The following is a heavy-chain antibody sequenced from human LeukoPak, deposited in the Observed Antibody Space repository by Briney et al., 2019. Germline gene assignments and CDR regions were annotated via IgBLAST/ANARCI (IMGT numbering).Heavy chain of an antibody. V-gene: IGHV3-30*18. D-gene: IGHD1-26*01. J-gene: IGHJ4*02. Sequence: QPGGSLRLSCAASGFTFSSYGMHWVRQAPGKGLEWVAVTSYDGSNKYYADSVKGRFTISRDNSKNTLYLQMNSLRAEDTAVYYCAKVGGSYFRRYFDYWGQGTLVTVSS. CDR1: GFTFSSYG. CDR2: TSYDGSNK. CDR3: AKVGGSYFRRYFDY.